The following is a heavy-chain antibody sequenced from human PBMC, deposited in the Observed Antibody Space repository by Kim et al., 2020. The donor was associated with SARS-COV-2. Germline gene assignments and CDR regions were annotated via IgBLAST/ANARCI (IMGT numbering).Heavy chain of an antibody. J-gene: IGHJ6*02. V-gene: IGHV3-23*01. D-gene: IGHD6-13*01. CDR1: GFTFSSYA. Sequence: GGSLRLSCAASGFTFSSYAMSWVRQAPGKGLEWVSAISGSGGSTYYADSVKGRFTISRDNSKNTLYLQMNSLRAEDTAVYYCAKDLAIAAEDPASLYYYYGMDVWGQGTTVTVSS. CDR3: AKDLAIAAEDPASLYYYYGMDV. CDR2: ISGSGGST.